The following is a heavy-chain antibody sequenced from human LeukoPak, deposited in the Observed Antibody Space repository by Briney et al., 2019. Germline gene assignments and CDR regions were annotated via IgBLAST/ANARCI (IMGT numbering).Heavy chain of an antibody. V-gene: IGHV4-59*01. CDR1: GGSISSYY. J-gene: IGHJ5*02. CDR3: ARDRPPGYSSSWSHNGNWFDP. CDR2: IYYTGST. D-gene: IGHD6-13*01. Sequence: SETLSLTCTVSGGSISSYYWSWIRQPPGKGLEWIGYIYYTGSTDYNPSLKSRVAISVDTSKNQFSLKLSSVTAADTAVYYCARDRPPGYSSSWSHNGNWFDPWGQGTLVTVSS.